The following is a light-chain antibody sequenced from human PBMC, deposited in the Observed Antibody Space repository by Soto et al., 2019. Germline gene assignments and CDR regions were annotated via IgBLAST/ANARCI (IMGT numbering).Light chain of an antibody. J-gene: IGKJ1*01. CDR2: GAS. CDR1: RSVSSSY. Sequence: ELVLRQSPGTLSSSYGERATISCRASRSVSSSYLACYQQKPGQATRLLLYGASSRATGIPDRFSGSGSATDFTLTTSRLEPADFAVYYCQQYGSSPRTFGQGTKVDIK. V-gene: IGKV3-20*01. CDR3: QQYGSSPRT.